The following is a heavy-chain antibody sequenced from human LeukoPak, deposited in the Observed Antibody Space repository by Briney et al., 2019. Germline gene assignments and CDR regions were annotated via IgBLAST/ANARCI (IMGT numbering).Heavy chain of an antibody. V-gene: IGHV3-23*01. D-gene: IGHD2-2*01. CDR2: ISGSGGST. CDR1: GFTFSSYG. CDR3: AHGTVYQLDY. Sequence: GGSLRLSCAASGFTFSSYGMSWVRQAPGKGLEWVSAISGSGGSTYYADSVKGRFTISRNNSKNTLYLQMNSLRAEDTAVYYCAHGTVYQLDYWGQGTLVTVSS. J-gene: IGHJ4*02.